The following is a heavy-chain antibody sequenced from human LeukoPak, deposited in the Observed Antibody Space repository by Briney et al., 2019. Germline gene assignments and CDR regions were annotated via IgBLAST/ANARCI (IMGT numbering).Heavy chain of an antibody. J-gene: IGHJ4*02. CDR3: ASQERGYSYGPNSGFDY. Sequence: PSETLSLTCTVSGRSISSYYWSWIRQPPGKGLEWIGYIYYSGSTNYNPSLKSRVTISVDTSKNQFSLKLSSVTAADTAVYYCASQERGYSYGPNSGFDYWGQGTLVTVSS. CDR1: GRSISSYY. CDR2: IYYSGST. D-gene: IGHD5-18*01. V-gene: IGHV4-59*08.